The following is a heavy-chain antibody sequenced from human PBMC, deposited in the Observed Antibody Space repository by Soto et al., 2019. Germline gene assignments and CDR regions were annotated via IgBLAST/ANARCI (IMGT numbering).Heavy chain of an antibody. V-gene: IGHV3-13*01. D-gene: IGHD2-15*01. CDR3: ARGQEVGAHFFDS. CDR1: GFTFSGYD. CDR2: IGTAGDT. J-gene: IGHJ4*02. Sequence: GGSLRLSCEASGFTFSGYDMHWVRQPTGKGLEWVSTIGTAGDTYYAVSVKGRFTISRDNAKNSLSLQMNSLRAGDTAVYFCARGQEVGAHFFDSWGQGTQVTVSS.